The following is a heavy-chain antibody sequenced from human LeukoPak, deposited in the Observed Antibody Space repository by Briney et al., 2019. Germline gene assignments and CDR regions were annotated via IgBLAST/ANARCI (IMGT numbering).Heavy chain of an antibody. Sequence: GGSLRLSCEGSGFIFSNYWMSWVRQAPGKGLEWVANIQRHGSETYYGDSVKGRFTISRDNAKNSLYLQMNSLRAEDTAVYYCATYSSSNGREFQYWGQGTLVTVSS. CDR3: ATYSSSNGREFQY. CDR1: GFIFSNYW. V-gene: IGHV3-7*01. D-gene: IGHD2-2*01. J-gene: IGHJ1*01. CDR2: IQRHGSET.